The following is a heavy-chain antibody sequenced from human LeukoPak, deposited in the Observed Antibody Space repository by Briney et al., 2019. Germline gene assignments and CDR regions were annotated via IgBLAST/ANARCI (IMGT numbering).Heavy chain of an antibody. V-gene: IGHV4-59*01. CDR3: ARGEMATIEDAFDI. CDR1: GGSISSYY. D-gene: IGHD5-24*01. Sequence: PSETLSLTCTVSGGSISSYYWSWIRQPPGKGLEWIGYIYDSGSTNYNPSLKSRVTISVDTSKNQFSLKLSSVTAADTAVYYCARGEMATIEDAFDIWGQGTMVTVSS. CDR2: IYDSGST. J-gene: IGHJ3*02.